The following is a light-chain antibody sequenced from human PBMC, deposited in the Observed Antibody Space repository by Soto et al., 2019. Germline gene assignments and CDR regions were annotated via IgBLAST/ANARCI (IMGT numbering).Light chain of an antibody. V-gene: IGKV3-20*01. J-gene: IGKJ1*01. CDR1: QTVSGSY. Sequence: EVVLTQSPGTLSLSAGERATLFCRASQTVSGSYLAWYQHKPGQAPRLLIYGEFSRATGIPDRFSGSGSGTDFTLTISRLEPEDFAVYYCQHYGSSPEWTFGQGTKVDIK. CDR3: QHYGSSPEWT. CDR2: GEF.